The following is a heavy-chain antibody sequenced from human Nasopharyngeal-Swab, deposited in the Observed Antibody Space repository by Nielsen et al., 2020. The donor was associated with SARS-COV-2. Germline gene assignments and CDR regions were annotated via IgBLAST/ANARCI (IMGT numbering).Heavy chain of an antibody. V-gene: IGHV4-34*01. CDR1: GGSFSAYY. D-gene: IGHD3-10*01. CDR2: INHSGST. CDR3: ARDHFIPQRQGGLYRYYYAMDV. Sequence: SETLSLTCAVYGGSFSAYYWSWIRQPPGKGLEWIGEINHSGSTNYNPSLKSRVTISVDTSKNQFSLKLSSVTAADTAVYYCARDHFIPQRQGGLYRYYYAMDVWGQGTTVTVSS. J-gene: IGHJ6*02.